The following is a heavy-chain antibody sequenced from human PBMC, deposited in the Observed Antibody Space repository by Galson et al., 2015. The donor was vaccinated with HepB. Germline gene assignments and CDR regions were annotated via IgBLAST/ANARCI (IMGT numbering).Heavy chain of an antibody. CDR1: GFTFSSYS. J-gene: IGHJ6*02. CDR2: IPASATTI. CDR3: ARDRGGSGSYLSYFYDLDV. Sequence: SLRLSCAASGFTFSSYSMNWVRQAPGKGLEWVSHIPASATTIYYAGSLKGRFTTSRDNAKNSLYLQMNSLTAEDTAVYYCARDRGGSGSYLSYFYDLDVWGQGTTVTVSS. D-gene: IGHD3-10*01. V-gene: IGHV3-48*04.